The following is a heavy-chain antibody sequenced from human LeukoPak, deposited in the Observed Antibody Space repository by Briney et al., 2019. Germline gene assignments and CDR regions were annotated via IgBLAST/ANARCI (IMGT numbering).Heavy chain of an antibody. D-gene: IGHD5-12*01. CDR2: ISAYNGNT. CDR3: ARDGYSGHPFWFDP. Sequence: ASVKVSCKASGYTFSSYGISWVRQAPGQGLEWMGWISAYNGNTNYAQKLQGRVTMTTDTSTSTAYMELRSLRSGDTAVYYCARDGYSGHPFWFDPWGQGTLVTVSS. CDR1: GYTFSSYG. J-gene: IGHJ5*02. V-gene: IGHV1-18*01.